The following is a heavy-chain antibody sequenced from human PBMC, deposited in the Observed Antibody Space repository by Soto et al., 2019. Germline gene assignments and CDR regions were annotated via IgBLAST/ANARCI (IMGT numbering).Heavy chain of an antibody. D-gene: IGHD3-10*01. CDR3: AKLSRNDGSGSGYY. CDR1: GFTFSSYA. V-gene: IGHV3-23*01. J-gene: IGHJ4*02. Sequence: EVQLLESGGGLVQTGGSLRLSCAASGFTFSSYAMSWVRQAPGKGLEWVSAISGSGGSTYYADSVKGRFTISRDNSKNTLYLQMNSLRAEDTAVYYCAKLSRNDGSGSGYYWGQGSLVTVSS. CDR2: ISGSGGST.